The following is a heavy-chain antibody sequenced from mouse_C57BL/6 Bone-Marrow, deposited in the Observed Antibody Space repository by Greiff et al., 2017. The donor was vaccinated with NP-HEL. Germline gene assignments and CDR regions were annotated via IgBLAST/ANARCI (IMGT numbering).Heavy chain of an antibody. J-gene: IGHJ1*03. D-gene: IGHD1-1*01. CDR2: IWSGGST. CDR1: GFSLTSYG. Sequence: QVQLKESGPGLVQPSQCLSITCTVSGFSLTSYGVHWVRQSPGKGLEWLGVIWSGGSTDYNAAFISRLSISKDNSKSQVFFKMNSLQADDTAIYYCARRDGRGYFDVWGTGTTVTVSS. CDR3: ARRDGRGYFDV. V-gene: IGHV2-2*01.